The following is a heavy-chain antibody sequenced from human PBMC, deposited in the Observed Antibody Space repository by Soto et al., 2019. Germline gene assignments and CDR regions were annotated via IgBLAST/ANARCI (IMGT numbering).Heavy chain of an antibody. CDR3: ARDSYYDSSGYYGPLSFDY. CDR2: IIPIFGTA. CDR1: GGTFSSYA. J-gene: IGHJ4*02. V-gene: IGHV1-69*13. Sequence: SVKVSCKASGGTFSSYAISWVRQAPGQGLEWMGGIIPIFGTANYAQKFQGRVTITADESTSSAYMELSSLRSEDTAVYYCARDSYYDSSGYYGPLSFDYWGQGTLVTVSS. D-gene: IGHD3-22*01.